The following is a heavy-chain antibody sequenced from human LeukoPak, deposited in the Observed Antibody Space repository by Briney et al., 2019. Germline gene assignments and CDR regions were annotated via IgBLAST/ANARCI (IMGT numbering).Heavy chain of an antibody. CDR1: GFTVSSNY. CDR3: ARDGWYYDSSGYGDY. D-gene: IGHD3-22*01. J-gene: IGHJ4*02. CDR2: ISSSSSYI. Sequence: GGSLRLSCAASGFTVSSNYMSWVRQAPGKGLEWVSSISSSSSYIYYADSVKGRFTISRDNAKNSLYLQMNSLRAEDTAVYYCARDGWYYDSSGYGDYWGQGTLVTVSS. V-gene: IGHV3-21*01.